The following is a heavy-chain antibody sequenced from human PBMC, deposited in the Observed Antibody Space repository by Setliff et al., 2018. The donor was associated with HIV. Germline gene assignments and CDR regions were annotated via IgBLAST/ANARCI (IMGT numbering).Heavy chain of an antibody. V-gene: IGHV3-48*01. CDR2: ITSTGSTI. J-gene: IGHJ4*02. CDR1: GFTFSDCS. Sequence: GGSLRLSCAASGFTFSDCSMNWVRQAPGKGLEWISYITSTGSTIFYADSVKGRFTISRDNDKNSVHLQMTSLRAEDTAVYYCARDPPGSGFHLDYWGQGTPVTVS. D-gene: IGHD5-12*01. CDR3: ARDPPGSGFHLDY.